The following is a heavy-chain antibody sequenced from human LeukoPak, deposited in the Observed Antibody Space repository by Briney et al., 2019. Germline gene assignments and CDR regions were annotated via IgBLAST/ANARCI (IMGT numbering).Heavy chain of an antibody. V-gene: IGHV3-30-3*01. Sequence: GGSLRLSCAASGFTFSSYAMHWVRQAPGKGLEWVAVISYDGSNKYYADSVKGRFTISRDNSKNTLYLQMNSLRAEDTAVYYCARDEIWFGELLSSFDYWGQGTLVTVSS. CDR1: GFTFSSYA. D-gene: IGHD3-10*01. J-gene: IGHJ4*02. CDR2: ISYDGSNK. CDR3: ARDEIWFGELLSSFDY.